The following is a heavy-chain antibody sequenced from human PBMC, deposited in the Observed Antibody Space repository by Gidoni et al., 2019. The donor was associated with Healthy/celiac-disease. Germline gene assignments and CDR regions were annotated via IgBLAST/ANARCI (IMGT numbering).Heavy chain of an antibody. CDR3: AREGPDAFDI. CDR1: GGSFSGYY. V-gene: IGHV4-34*01. Sequence: QVQLQQWGAGLLKPSETLSLTCAVYGGSFSGYYWSWIRQPPGKGLEWIGEINHSGSTNYNPSLKSRVTISVDTSKNQFSLKLSSVTAADTAVYYCAREGPDAFDIWGQGTMVTVSS. J-gene: IGHJ3*02. CDR2: INHSGST.